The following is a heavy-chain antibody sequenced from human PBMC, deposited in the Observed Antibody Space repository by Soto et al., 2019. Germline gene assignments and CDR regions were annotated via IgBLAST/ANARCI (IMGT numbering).Heavy chain of an antibody. Sequence: GGSLRLSCAASGFTVSSNYMSWVRQAPGKGLEWVSVIYSGGSTYYADSVKGRFTISRHNSKNTLYLQMNSLRAEDTAVYYCARGSGYDPDPNFDYWGQGTLVTVSS. CDR1: GFTVSSNY. CDR3: ARGSGYDPDPNFDY. D-gene: IGHD5-12*01. CDR2: IYSGGST. V-gene: IGHV3-53*04. J-gene: IGHJ4*02.